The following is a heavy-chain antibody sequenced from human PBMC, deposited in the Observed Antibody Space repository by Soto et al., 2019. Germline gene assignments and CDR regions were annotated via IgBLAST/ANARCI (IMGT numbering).Heavy chain of an antibody. CDR3: ARGEQLVQFWFDP. D-gene: IGHD6-6*01. V-gene: IGHV4-30-2*01. CDR1: GGSISSGGYS. CDR2: SYHSGST. J-gene: IGHJ5*02. Sequence: PSETLSLTCAVSGGSISSGGYSWSWIRQPPGKGLEWIGYSYHSGSTYYNPSLKSRVTISVDRSKNQFSLKLSSVTAADTAVYYCARGEQLVQFWFDPWGQGTLVTVSS.